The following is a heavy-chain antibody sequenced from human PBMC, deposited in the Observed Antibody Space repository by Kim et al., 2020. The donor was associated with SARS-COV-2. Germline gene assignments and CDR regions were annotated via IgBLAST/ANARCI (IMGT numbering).Heavy chain of an antibody. D-gene: IGHD5-12*01. Sequence: GGSLRLSCAASGFTFSSYAMHWVRQAQGKGLEWVAVISYDGSNKYYADSVKGRFTISRDNSKNTLYLQMNSLRAEDTAVYYCARTDGYKSPFGYWGQGTLVTVSS. CDR1: GFTFSSYA. CDR2: ISYDGSNK. CDR3: ARTDGYKSPFGY. J-gene: IGHJ4*02. V-gene: IGHV3-30*04.